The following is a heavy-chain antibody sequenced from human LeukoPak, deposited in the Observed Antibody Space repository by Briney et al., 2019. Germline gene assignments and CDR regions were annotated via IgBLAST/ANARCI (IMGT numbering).Heavy chain of an antibody. V-gene: IGHV3-23*01. Sequence: GGSLRLSCAASGFTFSNYAVSWVRQAPGKGLEWVSTLGGRGVLTYYADSVRGRFTVSRDNSKNTLYLQMNSLRAEDTAVYYCARRDVSGYYALDSWGQGFLDTVSS. CDR3: ARRDVSGYYALDS. D-gene: IGHD3-22*01. CDR1: GFTFSNYA. J-gene: IGHJ4*02. CDR2: LGGRGVLT.